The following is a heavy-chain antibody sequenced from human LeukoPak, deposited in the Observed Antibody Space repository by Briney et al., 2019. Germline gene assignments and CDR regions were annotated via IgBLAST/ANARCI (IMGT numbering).Heavy chain of an antibody. CDR3: ARGPSIAAARIDP. CDR2: INHSGST. Sequence: SETLSLICAVYGGSFSGYYWSWIRQPPGKGLEWIGEINHSGSTNYNPSLKSRVTISVDTSKNQFSLKLSSVTAADTAVYYCARGPSIAAARIDPWGQGTLVTVSS. J-gene: IGHJ5*02. CDR1: GGSFSGYY. D-gene: IGHD6-13*01. V-gene: IGHV4-34*01.